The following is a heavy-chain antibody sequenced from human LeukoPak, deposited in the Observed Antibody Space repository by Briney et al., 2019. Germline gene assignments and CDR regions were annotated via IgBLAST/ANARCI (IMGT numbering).Heavy chain of an antibody. V-gene: IGHV3-48*01. J-gene: IGHJ4*02. Sequence: GGSLRLSCAASGFTFSSYSMNWVRQAPGKGLEWVSSISRSAVTIYYADSVKGRFTISRENAKNSLYLEMNSLRAGDTAVYYRAREDCRSTTCYILDYWGQGTLVTVSS. CDR3: AREDCRSTTCYILDY. CDR1: GFTFSSYS. D-gene: IGHD2-2*01. CDR2: ISRSAVTI.